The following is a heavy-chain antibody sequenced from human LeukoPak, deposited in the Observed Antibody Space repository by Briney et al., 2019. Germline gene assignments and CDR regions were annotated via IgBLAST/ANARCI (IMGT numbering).Heavy chain of an antibody. CDR1: GGSISSYY. V-gene: IGHV4-59*01. D-gene: IGHD3/OR15-3a*01. CDR3: ARRTGYYSGYYYYYYMDV. J-gene: IGHJ6*03. Sequence: SETLSLTCTVSGGSISSYYWSWIRQPPGKGLEWIGYIYYSGSTNYNPSLKSRVTISADTSKNQFSLKLSSVTAADTAVYYCARRTGYYSGYYYYYYMDVWGKGTTVTISS. CDR2: IYYSGST.